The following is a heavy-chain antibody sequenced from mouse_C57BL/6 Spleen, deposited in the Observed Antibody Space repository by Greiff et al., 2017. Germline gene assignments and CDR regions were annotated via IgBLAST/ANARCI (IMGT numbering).Heavy chain of an antibody. V-gene: IGHV2-5*01. CDR2: IWRGGST. D-gene: IGHD1-1*01. CDR3: AKNYYGSSYGWYFDV. J-gene: IGHJ1*03. Sequence: VKLVESGPGLVQPSQSLSITCTVSGFSLTSYGVHWVRQSPGKGLEWLGVIWRGGSTDYNAAFMSRLSITKDNSKSQVFFKMNSLQADDTAIYYCAKNYYGSSYGWYFDVWGTGTTVTVSS. CDR1: GFSLTSYG.